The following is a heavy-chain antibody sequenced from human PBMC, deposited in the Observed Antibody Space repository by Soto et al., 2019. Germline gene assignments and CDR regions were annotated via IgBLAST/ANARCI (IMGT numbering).Heavy chain of an antibody. V-gene: IGHV3-30*03. CDR1: GFTFSSYG. Sequence: PGGSLRLSCAASGFTFSSYGMHWVRQAPGKGLEWVAVISYDGSNKYYADSVKGRFTISRDNSKNTLYLQMNSLRAEDTAVYYCARASDSSYYHYLGQATLVTVPQ. CDR3: ARASDSSYYHY. J-gene: IGHJ4*02. CDR2: ISYDGSNK. D-gene: IGHD4-4*01.